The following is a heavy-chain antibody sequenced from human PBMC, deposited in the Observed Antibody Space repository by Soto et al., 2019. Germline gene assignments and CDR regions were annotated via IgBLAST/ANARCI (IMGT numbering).Heavy chain of an antibody. CDR2: ISGVGGTI. V-gene: IGHV3-11*01. CDR3: ARDYKGYADY. J-gene: IGHJ4*02. CDR1: GFTYSVYY. Sequence: QVLLVESGGGLVKPGGSLRLSCAASGFTYSVYYMSWIRQAPGKGLEWVSHISGVGGTIHYADSAKGRFTISRDNAKNTLYLQLDNLRAEDTAVYYCARDYKGYADYWGQGALVTVSS. D-gene: IGHD5-12*01.